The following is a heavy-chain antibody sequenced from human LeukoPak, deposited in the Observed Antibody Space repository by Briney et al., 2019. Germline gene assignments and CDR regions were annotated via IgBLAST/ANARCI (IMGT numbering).Heavy chain of an antibody. J-gene: IGHJ4*02. Sequence: PGGSLRLSCTASGFTFGDYAMSRFRQAPGKGLEWVGFIRSKAYGGTTEYAASVKGRFTISRDDSKSIAYLQMNSLKTEDTAVYYCTRQTTVTMYYFDYWGQGTLVTVSS. CDR1: GFTFGDYA. D-gene: IGHD4-17*01. CDR3: TRQTTVTMYYFDY. V-gene: IGHV3-49*03. CDR2: IRSKAYGGTT.